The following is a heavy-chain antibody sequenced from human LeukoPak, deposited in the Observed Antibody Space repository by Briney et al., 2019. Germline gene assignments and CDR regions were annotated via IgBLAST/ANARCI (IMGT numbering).Heavy chain of an antibody. J-gene: IGHJ6*03. CDR2: IIPIFGTA. CDR1: GGTFSSYA. CDR3: ARAPWDYYGSGSYYPGGYYYYMDV. V-gene: IGHV1-69*05. Sequence: SVKVSCKASGGTFSSYAISWVRQAPGQGLEWMGGIIPIFGTANYAQKFQGRVTITTDESTSTAYMELSSLRSEDTAVYYCARAPWDYYGSGSYYPGGYYYYMDVWGKGTTVTVSS. D-gene: IGHD3-10*01.